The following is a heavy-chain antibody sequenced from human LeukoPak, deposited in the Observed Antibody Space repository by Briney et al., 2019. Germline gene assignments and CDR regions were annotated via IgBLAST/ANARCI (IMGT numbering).Heavy chain of an antibody. D-gene: IGHD6-13*01. CDR1: GDSVSSNSAA. CDR3: AGAKLLWYSSSWYVSSYFDY. CDR2: TYYRSKWYN. Sequence: SQTLSLTCAISGDSVSSNSAAWNWIRQSPSSGLEWLGRTYYRSKWYNDYAVSVKSRITINPDTSKNQFSLQLNSVTPEDTAVYYCAGAKLLWYSSSWYVSSYFDYWGQGTLVTVSS. J-gene: IGHJ4*02. V-gene: IGHV6-1*01.